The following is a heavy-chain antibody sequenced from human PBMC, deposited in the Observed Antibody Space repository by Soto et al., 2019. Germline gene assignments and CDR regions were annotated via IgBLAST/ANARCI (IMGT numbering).Heavy chain of an antibody. CDR2: ISGSGGST. CDR3: AKDWSNGIAVAGAFDY. Sequence: GGSLRLSCAASGFTFSSYAMSWVRQAPGKGLEWVSAISGSGGSTYYADSVKGRFTISRDNSKNTLYLQMNSLRAEDTAVYYCAKDWSNGIAVAGAFDYWGQGTLVTVSS. J-gene: IGHJ4*02. CDR1: GFTFSSYA. D-gene: IGHD6-19*01. V-gene: IGHV3-23*01.